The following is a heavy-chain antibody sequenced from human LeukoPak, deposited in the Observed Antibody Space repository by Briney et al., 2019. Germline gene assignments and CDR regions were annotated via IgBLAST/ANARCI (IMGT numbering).Heavy chain of an antibody. CDR1: EFSFTNSA. Sequence: SVKVSCKASEFSFTNSAVQWVRQARGQGLEWIGWIVVGSGNTIYVQKFQERVTITRDMSTSTAYMELSSLRSEDTAVYYCAAGYIGGAMVTNAFDIWGQGTMVTVSS. J-gene: IGHJ3*02. D-gene: IGHD5-18*01. CDR2: IVVGSGNT. CDR3: AAGYIGGAMVTNAFDI. V-gene: IGHV1-58*01.